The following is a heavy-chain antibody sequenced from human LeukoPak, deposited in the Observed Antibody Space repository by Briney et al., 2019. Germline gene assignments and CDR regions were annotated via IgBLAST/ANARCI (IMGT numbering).Heavy chain of an antibody. D-gene: IGHD3-16*02. CDR2: IIPILGIA. Sequence: SVKVSCKAAGCTFSSYAISWVRQAPGQGLEWMGRIIPILGIANYAQKFQGRVTITADKSTSTAYMELSSLRSEDTAVYYCARDGVMITFGGVIAQPLLFDYWGQGTLVTVSS. CDR3: ARDGVMITFGGVIAQPLLFDY. CDR1: GCTFSSYA. J-gene: IGHJ4*02. V-gene: IGHV1-69*04.